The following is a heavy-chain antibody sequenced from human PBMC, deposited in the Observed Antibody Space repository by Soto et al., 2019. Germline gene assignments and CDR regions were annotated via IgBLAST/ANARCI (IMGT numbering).Heavy chain of an antibody. V-gene: IGHV1-8*01. Sequence: QVQLVQSGAEVKKPGASVKVSCKASGYTFTSYDINWVRQATGQGLEWMGWMNPNSGNTGYAQKCQGRVNMTRNTAISTAYMELSSLRSEDTAVYYCARGPHDSYTYSGSGSYSDYWGQGTLVTVSS. CDR2: MNPNSGNT. J-gene: IGHJ4*02. CDR1: GYTFTSYD. CDR3: ARGPHDSYTYSGSGSYSDY. D-gene: IGHD3-10*01.